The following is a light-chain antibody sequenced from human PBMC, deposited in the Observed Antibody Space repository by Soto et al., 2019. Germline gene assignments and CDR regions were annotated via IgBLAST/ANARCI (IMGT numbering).Light chain of an antibody. CDR1: QRVTNSY. CDR3: HQYGTSPRT. CDR2: GAS. J-gene: IGKJ1*01. V-gene: IGKV3-20*01. Sequence: EIVLSQSPDTLSLSPGEKETLSCRASQRVTNSYLAWYQQKPGQAPRLLIFGASSRATGIPDRFSGSGSGTDFTLTISSLEPEDFALYFCHQYGTSPRTFGPGTKVDIK.